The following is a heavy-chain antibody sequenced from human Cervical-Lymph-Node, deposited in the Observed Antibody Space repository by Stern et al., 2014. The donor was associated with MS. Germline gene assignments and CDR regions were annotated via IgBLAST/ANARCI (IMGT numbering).Heavy chain of an antibody. CDR3: AIIGHNYAMDV. CDR1: GYPFTDYY. Sequence: EVQLVESGAEVMKPGATVKISCKVSGYPFTDYYLHWVQQAPGKGLEWMGLVDVEDGEKICAEKFQDRVTIIADTSTDTAYMEVSSLRAEDTAMYYCAIIGHNYAMDVWGQGTAVTVSS. CDR2: VDVEDGEK. J-gene: IGHJ6*02. V-gene: IGHV1-69-2*01. D-gene: IGHD2/OR15-2a*01.